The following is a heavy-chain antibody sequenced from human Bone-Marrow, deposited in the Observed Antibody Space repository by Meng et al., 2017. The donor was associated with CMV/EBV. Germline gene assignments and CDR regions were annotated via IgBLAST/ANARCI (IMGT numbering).Heavy chain of an antibody. V-gene: IGHV3-48*01. CDR1: GFTFSNYN. Sequence: GGSLRLSCTASGFTFSNYNMHWVRQAPGKGLEWVSYICGRCATIYYADSVKGRFTVSRDNSKNTLYLQMNSLRAEDTAVYYCAKDMRISSIAARSALDYWGQGTLVTVSS. J-gene: IGHJ4*02. CDR2: ICGRCATI. D-gene: IGHD6-6*01. CDR3: AKDMRISSIAARSALDY.